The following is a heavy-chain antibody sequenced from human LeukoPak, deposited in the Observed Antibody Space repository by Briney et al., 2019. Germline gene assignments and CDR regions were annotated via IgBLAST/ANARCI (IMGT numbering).Heavy chain of an antibody. V-gene: IGHV4-34*01. Sequence: PSETLSLTCAVYGGSFSGYYWSWIRQPPGKGLEWIGEINHSGSTNYNPSLKSRVTILLDTSKNQFSLKLTSVTAADTAVYYCARGVPEYYDFWSGYFYYFDYWGQGTLVTVSS. D-gene: IGHD3-3*01. CDR3: ARGVPEYYDFWSGYFYYFDY. CDR2: INHSGST. J-gene: IGHJ4*02. CDR1: GGSFSGYY.